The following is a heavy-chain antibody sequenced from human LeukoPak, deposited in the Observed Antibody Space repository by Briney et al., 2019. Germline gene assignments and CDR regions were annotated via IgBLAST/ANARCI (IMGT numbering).Heavy chain of an antibody. CDR1: GYTFTSYY. J-gene: IGHJ5*02. D-gene: IGHD1-26*01. V-gene: IGHV1-46*01. CDR3: AGSYSGSWNNWFDP. Sequence: GPSVKASCKASGYTFTSYYMHSVRQSPGQRLEWMVIINPSGGSTSYAQKFQGRVTMTRDTSTSTVYMELSGLISEDTAVYYCAGSYSGSWNNWFDPWGQGTLVTVSS. CDR2: INPSGGST.